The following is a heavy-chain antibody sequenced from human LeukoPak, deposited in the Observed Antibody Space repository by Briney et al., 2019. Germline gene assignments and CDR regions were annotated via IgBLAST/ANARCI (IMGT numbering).Heavy chain of an antibody. J-gene: IGHJ6*02. D-gene: IGHD5/OR15-5a*01. V-gene: IGHV4-39*07. Sequence: SETLSLTCTVSGGSISSSSYHWGWIRQPPGKGLEWIASIYYSGSTYYTPSLKSRVTISVDTSKNQFSLKVSSVTAADTAVYYCARDISLGSPYYYYGMDVWGQGTTVTVSS. CDR1: GGSISSSSYH. CDR3: ARDISLGSPYYYYGMDV. CDR2: IYYSGST.